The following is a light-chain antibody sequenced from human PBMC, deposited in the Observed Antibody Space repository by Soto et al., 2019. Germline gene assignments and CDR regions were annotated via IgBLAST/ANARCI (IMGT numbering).Light chain of an antibody. CDR3: QLWDSSSDPVV. V-gene: IGLV3-21*04. J-gene: IGLJ2*01. CDR2: YDS. CDR1: NIGSKS. Sequence: SYELTQPPSVSVAPGKTVRITCGGNNIGSKSVHWYQQKPGQAPVLVIYYDSDRPSGIPERFSGSNSGNTATLTISRVEAGDEADYYCQLWDSSSDPVVFGGGTKLTVL.